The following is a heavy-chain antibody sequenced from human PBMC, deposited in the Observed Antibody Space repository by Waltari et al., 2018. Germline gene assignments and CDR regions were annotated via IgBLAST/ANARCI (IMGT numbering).Heavy chain of an antibody. D-gene: IGHD2-15*01. CDR2: IYYSGST. J-gene: IGHJ3*02. V-gene: IGHV4-59*11. CDR3: ARDIAAGDAFDI. CDR1: GGSISSHY. Sequence: QVQLPESGPGLVKPSETLSLTCTVSGGSISSHYWSWIRQPPGKGLEWIGYIYYSGSTNYNPSLKSRVTISVDTSKNQFSLKLSSVTAADTAVYYCARDIAAGDAFDIWGQGTMVTVSS.